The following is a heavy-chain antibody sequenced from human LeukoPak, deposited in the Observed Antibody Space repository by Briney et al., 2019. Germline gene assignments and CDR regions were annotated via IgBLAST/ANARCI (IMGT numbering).Heavy chain of an antibody. CDR2: ISYDGSNK. J-gene: IGHJ4*02. CDR3: ANTLAYCGGDCDISDY. CDR1: GFTFSSYG. D-gene: IGHD2-21*02. V-gene: IGHV3-30*18. Sequence: PGGSLRLSCAASGFTFSSYGMHWVRQAPGKGLEWVAVISYDGSNKYYADSVKGRFTISRDNSKNTLYLQMNSLRAEDTAVYYCANTLAYCGGDCDISDYWGQGTLVTVSS.